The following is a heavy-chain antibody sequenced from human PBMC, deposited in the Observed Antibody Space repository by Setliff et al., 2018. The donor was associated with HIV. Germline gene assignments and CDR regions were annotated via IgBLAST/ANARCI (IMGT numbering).Heavy chain of an antibody. CDR3: ATDPGRRITFGGVIVNPDY. CDR2: FNPEDGKT. V-gene: IGHV1-24*01. D-gene: IGHD3-16*02. Sequence: GASAKVSCKVSGFTLTELSMHWVRQAPGKGLEWMGSFNPEDGKTIYAQKFQGRVTMTADTSTDTAYMALSSLTSEDTAVYYCATDPGRRITFGGVIVNPDYWGQGTLVTVSS. J-gene: IGHJ4*02. CDR1: GFTLTELS.